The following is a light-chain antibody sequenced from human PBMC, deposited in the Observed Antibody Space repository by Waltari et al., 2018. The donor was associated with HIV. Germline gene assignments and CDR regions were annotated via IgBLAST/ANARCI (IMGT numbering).Light chain of an antibody. CDR1: EGAVTTKNY. CDR3: LLCFGATRV. CDR2: DTT. J-gene: IGLJ2*01. V-gene: IGLV7-46*01. Sequence: VVTQEPSLTVSPGGTIILTCWSSEGAVTTKNYAYWFQQKPGQAPTTLIHDTTQRHFWTPARVSGFLLGDKAALTLSGALSEDEGVYFCLLCFGATRVFGGGTMVTVL.